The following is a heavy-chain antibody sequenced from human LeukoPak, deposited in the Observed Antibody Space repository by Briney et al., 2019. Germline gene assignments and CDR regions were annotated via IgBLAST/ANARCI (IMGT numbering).Heavy chain of an antibody. D-gene: IGHD3-9*01. CDR3: ARLPLTGFYVVEK. V-gene: IGHV5-51*01. J-gene: IGHJ4*02. Sequence: GESLKISCKGSGYRFSTYWIGWVRQMPGKGLEWMGIIHPDDSNTRYSPSFQGQVTISADKSITTAYLQWSSLKASDTAMYYCARLPLTGFYVVEKWGQGTLVTVSS. CDR2: IHPDDSNT. CDR1: GYRFSTYW.